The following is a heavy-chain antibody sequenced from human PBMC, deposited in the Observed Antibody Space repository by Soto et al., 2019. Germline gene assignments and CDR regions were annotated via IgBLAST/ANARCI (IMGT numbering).Heavy chain of an antibody. CDR2: ISYDGSNK. CDR1: GFTFSSYG. Sequence: LRLSCAASGFTFSSYGMHWVRQAPGKGLEWVAVISYDGSNKFYTDSVKGRFTISRDNSENTLYLQVNSLRAEDTAVYYCAKEYYAPKGYFDYRGQGTLVTVSS. J-gene: IGHJ4*02. D-gene: IGHD3-16*01. V-gene: IGHV3-30*18. CDR3: AKEYYAPKGYFDY.